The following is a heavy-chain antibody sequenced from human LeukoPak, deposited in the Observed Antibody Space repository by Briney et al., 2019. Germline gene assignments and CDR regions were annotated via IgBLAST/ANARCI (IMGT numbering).Heavy chain of an antibody. Sequence: ASVKVSCKASGYTFTSYDINWVRQATGQGLEWMGWMNPNGGNTGYAQKFQGRVTMTRNTSISTAYMELSSLRSEDTAVYYCARRPMVRGVIRSRDYYYYMDVWGKGTTVTISS. CDR2: MNPNGGNT. CDR3: ARRPMVRGVIRSRDYYYYMDV. D-gene: IGHD3-10*01. J-gene: IGHJ6*03. CDR1: GYTFTSYD. V-gene: IGHV1-8*01.